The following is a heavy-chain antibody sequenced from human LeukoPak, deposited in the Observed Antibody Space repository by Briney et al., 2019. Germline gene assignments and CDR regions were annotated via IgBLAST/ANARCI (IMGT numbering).Heavy chain of an antibody. CDR3: ARGATSLPFDY. CDR1: GFTVSSNY. Sequence: SGGSRRLSCAASGFTVSSNYMSWVRQAPGKGLEWVSVIYSGGRTNYADSVKGRFTISRDNSKNTLYLQMNSLRAEDTAVYYCARGATSLPFDYWGQGTLVTVSS. CDR2: IYSGGRT. D-gene: IGHD3-16*02. J-gene: IGHJ4*02. V-gene: IGHV3-53*01.